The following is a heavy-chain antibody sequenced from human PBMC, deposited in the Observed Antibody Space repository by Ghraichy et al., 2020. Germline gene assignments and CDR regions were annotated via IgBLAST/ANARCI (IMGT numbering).Heavy chain of an antibody. CDR3: ARRWQYYFDY. D-gene: IGHD4-23*01. Sequence: SETLSLTCTVSGGSISSGGYYWSWIRQHPGKGLEWIGYIYYSGSTYYNPSLKSRVTISVDTSKNQFSLKLSSVTAADTAVYYCARRWQYYFDYWGQGTLVTVSS. CDR2: IYYSGST. CDR1: GGSISSGGYY. V-gene: IGHV4-31*03. J-gene: IGHJ4*02.